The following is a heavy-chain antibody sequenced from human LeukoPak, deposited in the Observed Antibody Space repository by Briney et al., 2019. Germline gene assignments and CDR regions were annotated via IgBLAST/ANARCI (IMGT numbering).Heavy chain of an antibody. J-gene: IGHJ4*02. CDR3: AKGATIMVRGVRDY. CDR1: GFTFDDYA. Sequence: PGRSLRLSCAASGFTFDDYAMHWVRQAPGKGLEWVSGISWNSGIVGYADSVKGRFTISRDNAKNSLYLQMNSLRAEDTALYYCAKGATIMVRGVRDYWGQGTLVTVSS. D-gene: IGHD3-10*01. V-gene: IGHV3-9*01. CDR2: ISWNSGIV.